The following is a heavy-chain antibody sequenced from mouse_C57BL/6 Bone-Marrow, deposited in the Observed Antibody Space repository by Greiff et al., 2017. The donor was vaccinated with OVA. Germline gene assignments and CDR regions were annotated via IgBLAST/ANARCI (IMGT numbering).Heavy chain of an antibody. Sequence: QVQLQQPGAELVMPGASVKLSCKASGYTFTSYWMHWVKQRPGQGLEWIGEIDPSDSYTNYNQKFKGKSTLTVDKSSSTADMQLSSLTSEDSAVYYCARLNEGFAYWGQGTLVTVSA. V-gene: IGHV1-69*01. CDR3: ARLNEGFAY. J-gene: IGHJ3*01. CDR2: IDPSDSYT. CDR1: GYTFTSYW.